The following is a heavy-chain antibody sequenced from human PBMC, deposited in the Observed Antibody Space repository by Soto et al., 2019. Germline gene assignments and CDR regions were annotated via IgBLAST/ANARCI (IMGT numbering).Heavy chain of an antibody. Sequence: QVQLVQSGAEVKKPGASVKVSCKTPGNFCSKYGISWVRQAPGQGLEWMGWINGNTGSTNYAQKFRGRVTMTTDTSTGMVYMELSSLTSDDTAIYYCGIDGDQWDQRYLDYWGQGTLISV. D-gene: IGHD1-26*01. CDR1: GNFCSKYG. CDR3: GIDGDQWDQRYLDY. V-gene: IGHV1-18*01. J-gene: IGHJ4*02. CDR2: INGNTGST.